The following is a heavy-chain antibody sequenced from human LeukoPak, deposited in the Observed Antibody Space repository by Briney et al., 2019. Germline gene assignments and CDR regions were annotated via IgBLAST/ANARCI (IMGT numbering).Heavy chain of an antibody. D-gene: IGHD3-16*01. CDR1: VYTFTVYY. CDR3: ASWAGGNEPIASFDY. J-gene: IGHJ4*02. V-gene: IGHV1-2*02. CDR2: INLNSGGT. Sequence: ASVKLSRNTSVYTFTVYYMHWMRHPPGQGLEWMGWINLNSGGTNYAQKFQGRVIMTRDTSTSTAYMELNRLRFDDTAVYYCASWAGGNEPIASFDYWGQGTLVTVSS.